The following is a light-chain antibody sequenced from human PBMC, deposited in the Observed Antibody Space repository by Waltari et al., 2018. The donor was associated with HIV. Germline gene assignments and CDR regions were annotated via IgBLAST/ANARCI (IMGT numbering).Light chain of an antibody. J-gene: IGLJ3*02. CDR2: EDS. CDR1: ALPKKY. CDR3: YSTYSSDWL. Sequence: SYELTQPPSVSVSPGQTARITCSGDALPKKYASWYQQKSGQAPVLVIYEDSKRPSGIPARFSGSSSGTMATLTISGAQVEDEAGYYCYSTYSSDWLCGGGTKLTVL. V-gene: IGLV3-10*01.